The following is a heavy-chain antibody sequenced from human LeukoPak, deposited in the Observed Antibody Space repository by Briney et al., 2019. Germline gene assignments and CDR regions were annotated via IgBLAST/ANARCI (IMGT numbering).Heavy chain of an antibody. CDR3: ASRTGTLDY. J-gene: IGHJ4*02. D-gene: IGHD1-7*01. Sequence: PGGSLRLSCAASGFTFSSYSMNWVRQALGKGLEWVSSISSSSSYIYYADSVKDRFTISRDNAKNSLYLQMNSLRAEDTAVYYCASRTGTLDYWGQGTLVTVSS. CDR1: GFTFSSYS. CDR2: ISSSSSYI. V-gene: IGHV3-21*01.